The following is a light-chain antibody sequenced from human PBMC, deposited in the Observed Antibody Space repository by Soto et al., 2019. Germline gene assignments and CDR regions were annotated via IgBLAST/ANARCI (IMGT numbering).Light chain of an antibody. V-gene: IGKV3-11*01. CDR2: DAS. Sequence: EIVLTQSPATLSLSPGERATLSCRASQSISNYLAWYQQKPGQAPRLLIYDASNRATGIPARFSGSGSGTDFTLTISRLEPEDFAIYYCQQRSSWPPITFGQGTRLEIK. J-gene: IGKJ5*01. CDR1: QSISNY. CDR3: QQRSSWPPIT.